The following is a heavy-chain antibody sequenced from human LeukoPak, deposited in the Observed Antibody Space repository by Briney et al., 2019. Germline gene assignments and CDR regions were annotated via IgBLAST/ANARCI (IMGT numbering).Heavy chain of an antibody. V-gene: IGHV1-18*01. CDR2: ISPYNGNT. CDR1: RYFFMSSG. J-gene: IGHJ2*01. D-gene: IGHD4/OR15-4a*01. CDR3: ARDDYGDYWYFDL. Sequence: ASVKVSCKASRYFFMSSGFTWVRQAPGQGLGWMGWISPYNGNTNYAQKFQGRVTMTTDKSSTTVYMELRSLRSDDTAVYFCARDDYGDYWYFDLWGRGTLVTVSS.